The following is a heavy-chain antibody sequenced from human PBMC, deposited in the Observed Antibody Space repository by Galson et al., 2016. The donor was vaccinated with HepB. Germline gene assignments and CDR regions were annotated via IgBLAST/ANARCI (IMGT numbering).Heavy chain of an antibody. Sequence: SETLSLTCAVSGASISSEKWWTWVRQTPGKGLEWIGEIYSGSTRYNPSLKSRVTISMDKSQNHFSLNLNSVTAADTAAYYCATVRVGCSSTSCYIEDWGQGTLVTVSS. V-gene: IGHV4-4*02. D-gene: IGHD2-2*01. CDR2: IYSGST. J-gene: IGHJ4*02. CDR1: GASISSEKW. CDR3: ATVRVGCSSTSCYIED.